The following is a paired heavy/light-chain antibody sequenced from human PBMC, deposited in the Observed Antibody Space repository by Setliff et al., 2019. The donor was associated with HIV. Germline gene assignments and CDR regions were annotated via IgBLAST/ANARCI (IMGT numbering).Heavy chain of an antibody. J-gene: IGHJ6*02. CDR1: GFTFSSYE. Sequence: EVQLVESGGGLVQPGGSLRLSCAASGFTFSSYEMNWVRQAPGKGLEWVSYISSSGSTIYYADSVKGRFTISRDNAKNSLYLQMNSLRAEDTAVYYCARGYCSGGSCNYYGMDVWGQGTTVTVSS. CDR2: ISSSGSTI. CDR3: ARGYCSGGSCNYYGMDV. V-gene: IGHV3-48*03. D-gene: IGHD2-15*01.
Light chain of an antibody. J-gene: IGKJ3*01. CDR3: QQYNSYPIT. CDR1: QSISSW. Sequence: DIQMTQSPSTLSASVGDRVTITCRASQSISSWLAWYQQKPGKAPKLLIYKASSLESGVPSRFSGSGSGTEFTLTISSLQPDDFATYYCQQYNSYPITFGPGTKVDIK. CDR2: KAS. V-gene: IGKV1-5*03.